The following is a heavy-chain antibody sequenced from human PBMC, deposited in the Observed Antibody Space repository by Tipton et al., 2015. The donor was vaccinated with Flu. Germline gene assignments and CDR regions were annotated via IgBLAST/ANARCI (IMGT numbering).Heavy chain of an antibody. CDR3: VRVGRGTRFYFDF. CDR1: GDSIGSRYY. D-gene: IGHD1-1*01. V-gene: IGHV4-38-2*02. CDR2: INHSGST. Sequence: TLSLTCSVSGDSIGSRYYWGWIRQPPGKGLEWIGEINHSGSTNYNSSLKSRVTISVDTSKNQFSLKLSSVTAADTAVYYCVRVGRGTRFYFDFWGQGSLVTVSS. J-gene: IGHJ4*02.